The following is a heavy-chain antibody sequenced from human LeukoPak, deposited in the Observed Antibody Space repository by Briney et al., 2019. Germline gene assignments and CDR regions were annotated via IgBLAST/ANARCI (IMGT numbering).Heavy chain of an antibody. Sequence: SEPLSLTCAVYGGPFRGYYSSWIRKPPGKGLEWIGEINHSGSTNYNPSLNSRVTISADTSKDQFALKLSSVTAADTAVYYCARRLLWRYCDYWGQGTLVTVPS. D-gene: IGHD3-10*01. J-gene: IGHJ4*02. CDR2: INHSGST. CDR3: ARRLLWRYCDY. CDR1: GGPFRGYY. V-gene: IGHV4-34*01.